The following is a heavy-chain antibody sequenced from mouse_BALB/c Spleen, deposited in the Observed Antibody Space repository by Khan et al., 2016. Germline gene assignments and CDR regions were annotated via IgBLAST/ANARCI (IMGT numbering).Heavy chain of an antibody. J-gene: IGHJ3*01. CDR3: GSEGIRRGFAY. V-gene: IGHV5-4*02. CDR1: GFTFSDYY. CDR2: ISDGGSYT. D-gene: IGHD2-12*01. Sequence: EVELVESGGGLVKPGGSLKLSCAASGFTFSDYYMYWVRQTPEKRLEWVATISDGGSYTYYPDSVKGRFTISRDKAKNNLYLQMSSLTSEDAAMYYCGSEGIRRGFAYWGQGTLVTVSA.